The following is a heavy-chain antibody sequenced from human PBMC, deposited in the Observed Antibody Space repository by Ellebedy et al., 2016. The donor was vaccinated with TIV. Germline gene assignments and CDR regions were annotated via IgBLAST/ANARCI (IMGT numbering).Heavy chain of an antibody. CDR2: TYNSRLT. J-gene: IGHJ4*02. V-gene: IGHV4-39*07. Sequence: MPSETLSLTCTVPGGSLSSSSCYWGWIRQPPGKRLAWIGSTYNSRLTYYNPSLKSRISISVDTSKNQFSMNLSSVTAADTAVYYCARVVDSSGYYPLDYWGPGTLVTVSS. D-gene: IGHD3-22*01. CDR3: ARVVDSSGYYPLDY. CDR1: GGSLSSSSCY.